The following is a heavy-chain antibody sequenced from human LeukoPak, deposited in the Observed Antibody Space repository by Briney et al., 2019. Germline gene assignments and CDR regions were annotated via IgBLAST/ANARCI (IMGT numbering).Heavy chain of an antibody. CDR3: ARGPLYYYDSSGLDY. D-gene: IGHD3-22*01. J-gene: IGHJ4*02. V-gene: IGHV1-2*02. CDR2: INPTSGGT. Sequence: ASVKVSCKASGYTFTGYYIHWVRQAPGQGLEWMGWINPTSGGTKYAQKFQGRVTMTRDTSISTAYMELSRLRSDDTAVYYCARGPLYYYDSSGLDYWGQGTLVTVSS. CDR1: GYTFTGYY.